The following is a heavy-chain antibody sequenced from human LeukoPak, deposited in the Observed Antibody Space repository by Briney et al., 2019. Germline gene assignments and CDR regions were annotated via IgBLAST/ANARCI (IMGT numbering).Heavy chain of an antibody. Sequence: GGSLRLSCAASGFTFSSYAMSWVRQAPGKGLEWVAVISYDGSSKYYADSVKGRFTISRDNSKNTLYLQMNSLRAEDTAVYYCARDLGSSGPLDYWGQGTLVTVSS. J-gene: IGHJ4*02. D-gene: IGHD3-22*01. CDR2: ISYDGSSK. CDR3: ARDLGSSGPLDY. V-gene: IGHV3-30-3*01. CDR1: GFTFSSYA.